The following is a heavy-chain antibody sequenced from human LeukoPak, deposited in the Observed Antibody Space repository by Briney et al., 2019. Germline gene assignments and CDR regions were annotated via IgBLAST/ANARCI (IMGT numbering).Heavy chain of an antibody. J-gene: IGHJ4*02. CDR2: INPNSGGT. CDR1: GYTFTGYY. V-gene: IGHV1-2*02. Sequence: ASVKVSCKASGYTFTGYYMHWVRQAPGQGLEWMGWINPNSGGTNYAQKFQGRVTMTRDTSISTAYMELRRLRSDVTAVYYCARAVEWELLLFDYWGQGTLVTVSS. CDR3: ARAVEWELLLFDY. D-gene: IGHD1-26*01.